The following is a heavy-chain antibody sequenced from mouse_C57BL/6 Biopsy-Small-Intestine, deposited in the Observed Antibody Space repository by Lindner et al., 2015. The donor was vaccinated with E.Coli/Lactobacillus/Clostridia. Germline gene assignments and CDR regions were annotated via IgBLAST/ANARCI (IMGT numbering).Heavy chain of an antibody. J-gene: IGHJ4*01. CDR1: GYTFTDYA. CDR3: ARAVYYDNIWGSYNLDY. V-gene: IGHV1-84*02. Sequence: SVKVSCKASGYTFTDYAVHWVRQAPGQRLEWMGWINAGNGNTKYSQKFQGRVTITRDTSASTAYMELSSLRSEDTAVYFCARAVYYDNIWGSYNLDYWGQGTLVTVSS. CDR2: INAGNGNT. D-gene: IGHD2-1*01.